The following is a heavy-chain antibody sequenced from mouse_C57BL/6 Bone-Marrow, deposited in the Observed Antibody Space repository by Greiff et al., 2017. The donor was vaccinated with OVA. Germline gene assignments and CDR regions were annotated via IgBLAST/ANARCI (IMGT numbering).Heavy chain of an antibody. V-gene: IGHV10-1*01. CDR3: VRSSSCGAWFAY. CDR1: GFSFNTYA. J-gene: IGHJ3*01. CDR2: IRSKSNNYAT. D-gene: IGHD1-1*01. Sequence: DVKLVESGGGLVQPKGSLKLSCAASGFSFNTYAMNWVRQAPGKGLEWVARIRSKSNNYATYYADSVKDRFTISRDDSESMLYLQMNNLKTEDTAMYYCVRSSSCGAWFAYGGKGTLVTVSA.